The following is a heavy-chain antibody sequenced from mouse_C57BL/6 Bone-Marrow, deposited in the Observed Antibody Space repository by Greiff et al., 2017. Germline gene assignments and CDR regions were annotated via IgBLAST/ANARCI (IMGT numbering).Heavy chain of an antibody. CDR1: GYTFTSYW. J-gene: IGHJ1*03. CDR3: ARVTTVVARYFDV. CDR2: IHPNSGST. Sequence: VKLQQPGAELVKPGASVKLSCKASGYTFTSYWMHWVKQRPGQGLEWIGMIHPNSGSTNYNEKFKSKATLTVDKSSSTAYMQLSSLTSEDSAVXYCARVTTVVARYFDVWGTGTTVTVSS. V-gene: IGHV1-64*01. D-gene: IGHD1-1*01.